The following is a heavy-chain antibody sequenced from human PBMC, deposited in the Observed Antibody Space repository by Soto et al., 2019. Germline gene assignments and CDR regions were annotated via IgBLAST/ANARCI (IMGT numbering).Heavy chain of an antibody. J-gene: IGHJ5*02. Sequence: PVGSLRLSCVASVFTFSSYEMNCVRHAPGKGLEWISYISNSGGNIRYADSVKGRFSISRDNSKDSLYLQMNSLRAEDTAVYYSARLFSSGCYSWLDAWGQGALVTVSS. CDR3: ARLFSSGCYSWLDA. V-gene: IGHV3-48*03. D-gene: IGHD3-22*01. CDR1: VFTFSSYE. CDR2: ISNSGGNI.